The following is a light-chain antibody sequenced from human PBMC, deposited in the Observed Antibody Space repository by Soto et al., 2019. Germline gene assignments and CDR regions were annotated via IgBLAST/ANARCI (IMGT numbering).Light chain of an antibody. CDR1: QDISNY. J-gene: IGKJ3*01. Sequence: DIQMTQSPSSLSASVGDRVTITWRASQDISNYLAWFQQKPGRPPKSLIYAASSLQSGVPSKFSGSGSGTDFTLTISSLQPEDFATYFCQQYNTYPFTFGPGTKVDIK. V-gene: IGKV1-16*02. CDR2: AAS. CDR3: QQYNTYPFT.